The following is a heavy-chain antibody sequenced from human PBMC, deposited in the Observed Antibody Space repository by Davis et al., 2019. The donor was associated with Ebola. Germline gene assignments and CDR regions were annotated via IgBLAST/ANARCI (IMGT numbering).Heavy chain of an antibody. J-gene: IGHJ6*02. CDR1: GYTFTSYG. D-gene: IGHD7-27*01. Sequence: ASVKVSCKASGYTFTSYGISWVRQAPGQGLEWMGWISAYNGNTNYAQKFQGRVTMTRDTSTSTVYMELSSLRSEDTAVYYCATHWGYYYGMDVWGQGTTVTVSS. CDR3: ATHWGYYYGMDV. CDR2: ISAYNGNT. V-gene: IGHV1-18*01.